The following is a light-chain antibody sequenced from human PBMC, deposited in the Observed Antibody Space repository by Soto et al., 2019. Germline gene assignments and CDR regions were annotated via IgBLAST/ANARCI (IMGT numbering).Light chain of an antibody. CDR1: QSVLYSSNNKNY. J-gene: IGKJ2*02. V-gene: IGKV4-1*01. CDR3: QQYYSPLRCT. CDR2: WAS. Sequence: DIVMTQSPDSLAVSLGERATINCKSSQSVLYSSNNKNYLAWYQQKPGQPPKLLIYWASTRESGVPDRFSGSGSVTDFTRTISRLQAEDVAVYYCQQYYSPLRCTFGQGTKLEIK.